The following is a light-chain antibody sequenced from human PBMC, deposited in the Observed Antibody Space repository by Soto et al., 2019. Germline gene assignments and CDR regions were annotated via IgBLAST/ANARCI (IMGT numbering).Light chain of an antibody. J-gene: IGKJ1*01. CDR3: QQYTHSPEWT. V-gene: IGKV3-20*01. CDR2: EAS. CDR1: QSVWSTH. Sequence: EIVLTQSPGTLSLSPGERATLSCRTSQSVWSTHSAWYQQKPGQAPRLLIYEASSRAAGIPDRFSGSGSGTDFTLTISRLEPEDFAVYYCQQYTHSPEWTFGQGTKVEIK.